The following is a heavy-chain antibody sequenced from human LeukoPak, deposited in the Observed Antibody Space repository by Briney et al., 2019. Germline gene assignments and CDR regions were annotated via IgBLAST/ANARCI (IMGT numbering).Heavy chain of an antibody. CDR3: ARVHTVVNDYYFDY. CDR1: GFTFSSYW. J-gene: IGHJ4*02. D-gene: IGHD4-23*01. V-gene: IGHV3-74*01. Sequence: GGSLRLSCAASGFTFSSYWMYWVRQAPGKGLVWVSCINSDGSSTSYADSVKGRFTISRDNAKNTLYLQMNSLRADDTAVYYCARVHTVVNDYYFDYWGQGTLVTVSS. CDR2: INSDGSST.